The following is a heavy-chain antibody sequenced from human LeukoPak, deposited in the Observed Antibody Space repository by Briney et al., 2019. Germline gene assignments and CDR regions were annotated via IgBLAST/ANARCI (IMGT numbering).Heavy chain of an antibody. D-gene: IGHD3-3*01. V-gene: IGHV4-59*12. CDR2: IYYSEST. Sequence: SETLSLTCTVSGGSISSYYWSWIRQPPGKGLEWIGYIYYSESTNYNPSLKSRVTISVDTSKNQFSLKLSSVTAADTAVYYCARDQGRITIFGVVGDAFDIWGQGTMVTVSS. CDR3: ARDQGRITIFGVVGDAFDI. J-gene: IGHJ3*02. CDR1: GGSISSYY.